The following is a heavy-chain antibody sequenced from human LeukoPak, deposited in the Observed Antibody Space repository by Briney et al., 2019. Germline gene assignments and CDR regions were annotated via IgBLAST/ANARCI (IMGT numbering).Heavy chain of an antibody. J-gene: IGHJ4*02. CDR3: ARLNYYGSGSYTLYY. Sequence: AGESLKISWKGSGYSFTTYWISWVRQMPGKGLEWMGRIDPSDSYTKYSPSFQGLVTLSADKSISTAYLQWSSLVASDTAMYYCARLNYYGSGSYTLYYWGQGTLVTVSS. CDR1: GYSFTTYW. D-gene: IGHD3-10*01. CDR2: IDPSDSYT. V-gene: IGHV5-10-1*01.